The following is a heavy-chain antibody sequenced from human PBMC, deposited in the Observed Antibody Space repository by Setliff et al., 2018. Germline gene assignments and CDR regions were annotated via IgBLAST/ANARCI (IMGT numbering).Heavy chain of an antibody. V-gene: IGHV3-23*01. Sequence: GESLTLSCAASGFTFSTYAINWVRQAPGKGLEWVSAISGSGGATYYTDSVKGRFTISRDNSKNTVYVQMDSLRADDTAVYYCAKVHPTPYSIYALDIWGQGTMVTVSS. CDR2: ISGSGGAT. J-gene: IGHJ3*02. CDR3: AKVHPTPYSIYALDI. CDR1: GFTFSTYA. D-gene: IGHD1-26*01.